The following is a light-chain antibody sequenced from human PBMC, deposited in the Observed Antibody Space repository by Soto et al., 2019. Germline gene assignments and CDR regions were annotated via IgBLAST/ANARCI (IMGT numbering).Light chain of an antibody. J-gene: IGKJ1*01. V-gene: IGKV4-1*01. CDR2: WAS. Sequence: DIVMTQSPDSLAVSLGERATINCKSSQSVLYSSTNKNYLAWYQQKPGQPPKLLIYWASTRESGVPDRFSGSGSGKDFTLTISSLQAEDVAVYYCQQYYSTPQTFGQGTKVEIK. CDR3: QQYYSTPQT. CDR1: QSVLYSSTNKNY.